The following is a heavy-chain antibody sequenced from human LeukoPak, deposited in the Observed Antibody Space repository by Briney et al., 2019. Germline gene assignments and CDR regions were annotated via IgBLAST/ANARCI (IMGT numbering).Heavy chain of an antibody. J-gene: IGHJ2*01. Sequence: PGGSLRLSCAASGFTFSSYTMIWVRQAPGKGLEWVSSITSSSSKYYADSMKGRFTVSRDNAKNSLYLQLSSLRVEDTAVYYCAREALIGSYVYWRFDVWGRGTLVTVSS. CDR3: AREALIGSYVYWRFDV. CDR2: ITSSSSK. V-gene: IGHV3-21*01. CDR1: GFTFSSYT. D-gene: IGHD1-26*01.